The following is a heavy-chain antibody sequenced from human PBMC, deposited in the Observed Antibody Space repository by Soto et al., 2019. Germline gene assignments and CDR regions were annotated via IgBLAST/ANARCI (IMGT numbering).Heavy chain of an antibody. CDR2: IIPIFGTA. V-gene: IGHV1-69*13. D-gene: IGHD2-2*01. CDR3: ARDCSSTSCYGYYYYGIDV. Sequence: SVKVSCKASGGTFSSYAISWVRQAPGQGLEWMGGIIPIFGTANYAQKFQGRVTITADESTSTAYMELSSLSSEDTAVYYCARDCSSTSCYGYYYYGIDVWGQGTTVTVSS. J-gene: IGHJ6*02. CDR1: GGTFSSYA.